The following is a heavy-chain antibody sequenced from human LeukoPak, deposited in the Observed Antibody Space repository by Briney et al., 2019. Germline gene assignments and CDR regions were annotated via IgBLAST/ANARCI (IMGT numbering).Heavy chain of an antibody. CDR3: ATMDEGAFDI. V-gene: IGHV4-39*07. Sequence: PSETLSLTCTVSGGSISSSSYYWGWIRQPPGKGLEWIGSIYYSGSTYYNPSLKSRVTISVDTSKNQFSLKLSSVTAADTAVYYCATMDEGAFDIWGQGTMVTVSS. CDR2: IYYSGST. CDR1: GGSISSSSYY. J-gene: IGHJ3*02. D-gene: IGHD3-10*01.